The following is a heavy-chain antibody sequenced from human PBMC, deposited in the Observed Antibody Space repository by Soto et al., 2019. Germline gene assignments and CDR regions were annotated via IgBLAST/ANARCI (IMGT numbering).Heavy chain of an antibody. D-gene: IGHD2-15*01. Sequence: GGSLRLSCAASGFTFSNAWMNWVRQAPGKGLEWVGRIKSKTDGGTTDYAAPVKGRFTISRDDSKNTLYLQMNSLKTEDTAVYYCARQAKVAVDATRSHYYYYGMDVWGQGTTVTVSS. CDR1: GFTFSNAW. CDR3: ARQAKVAVDATRSHYYYYGMDV. J-gene: IGHJ6*02. V-gene: IGHV3-15*07. CDR2: IKSKTDGGTT.